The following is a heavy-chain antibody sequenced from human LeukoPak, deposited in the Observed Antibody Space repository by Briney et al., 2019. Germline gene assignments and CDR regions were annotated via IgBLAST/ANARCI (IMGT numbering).Heavy chain of an antibody. Sequence: GGSLRLSCAASGFTFSSYAMSWVRQAPGKGLEWVSAISGSGGSTYYADSAKGRFTISRDNSKNTLYLQMNSLRAEDTAVYYCAKDASVAGTTTDFDYWGQGTLVTVSS. CDR3: AKDASVAGTTTDFDY. CDR1: GFTFSSYA. D-gene: IGHD6-19*01. V-gene: IGHV3-23*01. CDR2: ISGSGGST. J-gene: IGHJ4*02.